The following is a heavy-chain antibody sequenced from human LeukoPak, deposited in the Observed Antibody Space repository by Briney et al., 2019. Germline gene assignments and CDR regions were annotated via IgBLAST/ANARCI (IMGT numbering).Heavy chain of an antibody. CDR1: GFTFSNAW. J-gene: IGHJ6*02. D-gene: IGHD1-26*01. CDR2: TKSKTDGGTT. CDR3: TTDRRELRPAYYYYGMDV. V-gene: IGHV3-15*01. Sequence: GGSLRHSCAASGFTFSNAWMSWVRQAPGKGLEWVGRTKSKTDGGTTDYAAPVKGRFTISRDDSKNTLYLQMSSLKTEDTAVYYCTTDRRELRPAYYYYGMDVWGQGTTVTVSS.